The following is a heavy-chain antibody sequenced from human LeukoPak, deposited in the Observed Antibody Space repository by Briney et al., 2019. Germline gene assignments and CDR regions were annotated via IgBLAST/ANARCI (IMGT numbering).Heavy chain of an antibody. D-gene: IGHD3-3*01. J-gene: IGHJ4*02. CDR2: IRSKPNSYAT. V-gene: IGHV3-73*01. CDR1: GFTFSDHY. Sequence: GGSLRLSCAASGFTFSDHYMDWVRQAPGKGLEWVGRIRSKPNSYATAYAASVTGRFTISRDDSKNTAYLQMNSLKTEDTAVYYCWSGLDYWGQGILVTVSS. CDR3: WSGLDY.